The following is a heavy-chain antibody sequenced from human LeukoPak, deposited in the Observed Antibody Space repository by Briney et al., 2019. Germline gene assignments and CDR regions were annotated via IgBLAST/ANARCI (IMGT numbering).Heavy chain of an antibody. D-gene: IGHD6-13*01. Sequence: GGSLRLSCGASGFTVSSSHMSWVRQAPGKGLEWVSIIYSGGSTSYADSVKGRFIISRDSSKNTLYLQMNSLRAEDTAVYYCARRSPIAGAGPRRLEDWGQGTLVSVSS. V-gene: IGHV3-53*01. J-gene: IGHJ4*02. CDR2: IYSGGST. CDR3: ARRSPIAGAGPRRLED. CDR1: GFTVSSSH.